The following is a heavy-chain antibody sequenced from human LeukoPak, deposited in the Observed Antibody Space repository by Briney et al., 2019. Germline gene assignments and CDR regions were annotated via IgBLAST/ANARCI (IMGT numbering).Heavy chain of an antibody. CDR3: KTMGNIVEVPAAPTNWFDP. CDR2: IKSTTDGGTA. Sequence: GGSLRLSCAASGFTFSDAWMSWVRQAPGKGLEWVGRIKSTTDGGTAEYAAPVKGRFTISRDDLKDTLYLQTNSLKTEDTAMYYCKTMGNIVEVPAAPTNWFDPWGQGTLVTVSS. V-gene: IGHV3-15*01. CDR1: GFTFSDAW. J-gene: IGHJ5*02. D-gene: IGHD2-2*01.